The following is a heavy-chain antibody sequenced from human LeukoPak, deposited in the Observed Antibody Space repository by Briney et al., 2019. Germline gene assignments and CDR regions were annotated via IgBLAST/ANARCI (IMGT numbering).Heavy chain of an antibody. D-gene: IGHD3-22*01. CDR2: IYPGDSDT. J-gene: IGHJ4*02. Sequence: GESLEISCKGSGYGFTSYWIGWVRQMPGKGLEWMGIIYPGDSDTRYSPSFQGQVTISADKSISTAYLQWSSLKASDTAMYYCARQAGYYYDSSGYSSDYWGQGTLVTVSS. V-gene: IGHV5-51*01. CDR1: GYGFTSYW. CDR3: ARQAGYYYDSSGYSSDY.